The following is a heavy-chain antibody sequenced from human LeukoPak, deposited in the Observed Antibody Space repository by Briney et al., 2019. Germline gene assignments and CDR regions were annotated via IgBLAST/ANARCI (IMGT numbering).Heavy chain of an antibody. CDR3: ARGSTTPVLLWFGELQGFDY. V-gene: IGHV4-39*07. CDR1: GGSISISSYD. CDR2: MYYSGST. D-gene: IGHD3-10*01. Sequence: PSATLSLTCTVSGGSISISSYDWGWLRQPPGKGLEWIGRMYYSGSTYYNPSLKSRVTIAVDTSKNQFSLKLSSVTAADTAVYYCARGSTTPVLLWFGELQGFDYWGQGTLVTVSS. J-gene: IGHJ4*02.